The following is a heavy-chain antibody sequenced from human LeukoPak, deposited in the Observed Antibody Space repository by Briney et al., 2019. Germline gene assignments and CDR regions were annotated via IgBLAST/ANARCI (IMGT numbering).Heavy chain of an antibody. D-gene: IGHD3-22*01. CDR2: ISGSGGST. J-gene: IGHJ4*02. CDR1: GFTFSSYA. Sequence: GGSLRLSCAASGFTFSSYAMSWVRQAPGKGLEWVSAISGSGGSTYYADSVKGRFTISRDNSKNTLYLQMNGLRAEDTAVYYCAKEGYYDSSGTPFDYWGQGTLVTVSS. CDR3: AKEGYYDSSGTPFDY. V-gene: IGHV3-23*01.